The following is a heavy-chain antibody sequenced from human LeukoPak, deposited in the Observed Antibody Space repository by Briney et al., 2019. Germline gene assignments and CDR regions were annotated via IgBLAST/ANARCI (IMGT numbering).Heavy chain of an antibody. CDR2: IGAGGK. CDR3: VRGRLD. Sequence: GGSLRLSCAASGFSFSSYEMNWFRQAPGKGLEWVSYIGAGGKYYADSVKGRFTISRDDAKDSLYLQMSSLRADDTAVYYCVRGRLDWGQGTLVIVSS. V-gene: IGHV3-48*03. J-gene: IGHJ4*02. D-gene: IGHD3-9*01. CDR1: GFSFSSYE.